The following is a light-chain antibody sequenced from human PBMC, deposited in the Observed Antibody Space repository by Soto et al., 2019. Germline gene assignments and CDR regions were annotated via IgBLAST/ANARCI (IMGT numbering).Light chain of an antibody. CDR2: GNS. Sequence: QSVLTQPPSVSGAPGQRVTISCTGSSSNIGARYDVHWYQQLPGTAPKLLIYGNSNRPSGVPDRFSGSKSGTSASLAITGLQADDEADYYCQSYDSGLSGYVFGTGTKVTAL. CDR3: QSYDSGLSGYV. CDR1: SSNIGARYD. V-gene: IGLV1-40*01. J-gene: IGLJ1*01.